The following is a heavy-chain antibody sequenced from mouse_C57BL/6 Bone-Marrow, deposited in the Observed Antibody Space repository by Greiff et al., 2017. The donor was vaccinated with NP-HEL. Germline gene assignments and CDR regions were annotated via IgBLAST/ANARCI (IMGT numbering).Heavy chain of an antibody. CDR2: ISSGGSYT. J-gene: IGHJ4*01. D-gene: IGHD2-3*01. Sequence: EVQVVESGGDLVKPGGSLKLSCAASGFTFSSYGMSWVRQTPDKRLEWVATISSGGSYTYYPDSVKGRFTISRDNAKNTLYLQMSSLKSEDTAMYYCAPDGYYYAMDYWGQGTSVTVSS. CDR1: GFTFSSYG. CDR3: APDGYYYAMDY. V-gene: IGHV5-6*01.